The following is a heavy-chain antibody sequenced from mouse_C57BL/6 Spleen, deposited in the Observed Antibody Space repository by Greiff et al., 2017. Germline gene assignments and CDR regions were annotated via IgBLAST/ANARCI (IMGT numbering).Heavy chain of an antibody. J-gene: IGHJ4*01. Sequence: QVQLQQPGAELVRPGSSVKLSCKASGYTFTSYWMHWVKQRPIQGLEWIGNIDPSDSETHYNQKFKDKATVTVDKSSSTAYMQLSSLTSEDSAVYDCARAHGSSYDYAMDYWGQGTSVTVSS. CDR1: GYTFTSYW. CDR2: IDPSDSET. D-gene: IGHD1-1*01. CDR3: ARAHGSSYDYAMDY. V-gene: IGHV1-52*01.